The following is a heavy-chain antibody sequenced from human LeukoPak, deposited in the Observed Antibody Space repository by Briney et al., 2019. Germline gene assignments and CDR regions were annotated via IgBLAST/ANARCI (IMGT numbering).Heavy chain of an antibody. J-gene: IGHJ4*02. D-gene: IGHD5-18*01. CDR3: AKGATNGYSYGSSFDY. V-gene: IGHV3-23*01. CDR1: GFTFSSYA. Sequence: SGGSLRLSCAASGFTFSSYAMSWVRQAPGKGLEWVSAISGSGGSTYYADSVKGRFTISRDNSKNTLYLQMNSLRAEDTAVYYCAKGATNGYSYGSSFDYWGQGTLVTVSS. CDR2: ISGSGGST.